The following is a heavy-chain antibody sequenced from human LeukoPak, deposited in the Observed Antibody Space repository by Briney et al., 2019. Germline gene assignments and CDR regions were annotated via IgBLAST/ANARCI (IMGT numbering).Heavy chain of an antibody. Sequence: PSETLSLTCTVSGGSIGSGNFYWNWIRQHPGRGLEWIGYIYDTGITYYNPSLKSRVTISADTSKKQFSLNLRSVTAADTAVYYCARHREEMATIGAFDYWGQGTLVTVSS. D-gene: IGHD5-24*01. J-gene: IGHJ4*02. CDR2: IYDTGIT. CDR3: ARHREEMATIGAFDY. V-gene: IGHV4-31*03. CDR1: GGSIGSGNFY.